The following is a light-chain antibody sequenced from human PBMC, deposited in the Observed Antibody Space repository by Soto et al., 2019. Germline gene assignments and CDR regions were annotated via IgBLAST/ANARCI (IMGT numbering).Light chain of an antibody. J-gene: IGLJ2*01. Sequence: SYELTQPPSVSVSPGQTASITCSGAKLGDKYACWYQQKPGQSPGLVIYQDSKRPSGIPERFSGSNSGNTATLTISGTQAMDEADYYCQAWDSSTVRVFGGGTKLTVL. V-gene: IGLV3-1*01. CDR3: QAWDSSTVRV. CDR2: QDS. CDR1: KLGDKY.